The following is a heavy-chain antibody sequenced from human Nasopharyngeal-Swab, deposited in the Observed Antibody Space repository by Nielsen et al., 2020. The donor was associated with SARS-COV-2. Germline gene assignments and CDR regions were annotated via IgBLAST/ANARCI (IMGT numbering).Heavy chain of an antibody. CDR3: ARERGGPRDDSSGYLYYFDY. Sequence: WIRQPPGKGLEWIGYIYYSGGTNYNPSLKSRVTISVDTSKNQFSLKLSSVTAADTAVYYCARERGGPRDDSSGYLYYFDYWGQGTLVTVSS. V-gene: IGHV4-59*12. D-gene: IGHD3-22*01. J-gene: IGHJ4*02. CDR2: IYYSGGT.